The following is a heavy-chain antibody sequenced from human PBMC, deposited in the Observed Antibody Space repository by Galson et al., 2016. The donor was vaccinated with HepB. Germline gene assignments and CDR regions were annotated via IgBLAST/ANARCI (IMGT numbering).Heavy chain of an antibody. V-gene: IGHV3-15*01. CDR3: TNTARLRRVPMDY. Sequence: SLRLSCAVSGFTFSNAWMSWVRQAPGKGLEWVGRIKSNPDGGTTDYAAPVKGRFIISRVDSTHTLYMQKNSLKTEDTAVCYCTNTARLRRVPMDYWGQGTLVTVSS. CDR2: IKSNPDGGTT. CDR1: GFTFSNAW. D-gene: IGHD3-10*01. J-gene: IGHJ4*02.